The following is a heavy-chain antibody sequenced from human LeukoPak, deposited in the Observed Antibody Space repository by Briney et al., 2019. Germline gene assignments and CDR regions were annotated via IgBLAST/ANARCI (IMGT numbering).Heavy chain of an antibody. J-gene: IGHJ4*02. CDR3: AKDSTTFYDFWSGYH. CDR2: ISATGGST. D-gene: IGHD3-3*01. CDR1: GFTFSSYA. V-gene: IGHV3-23*01. Sequence: GGSLRLSCAASGFTFSSYAMSWVRQAPGKGLEWVSAISATGGSTYYADSVKGRFTISRDNSKNTLYLQMTSLRAEDTAVYYCAKDSTTFYDFWSGYHWGQGTLVTVSS.